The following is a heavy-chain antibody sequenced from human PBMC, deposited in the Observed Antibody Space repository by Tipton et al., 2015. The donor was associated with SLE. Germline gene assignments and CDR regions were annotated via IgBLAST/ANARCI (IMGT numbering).Heavy chain of an antibody. Sequence: QVQLVQSGAEVKKPGASVKVSCKASGYSFYGYYMHWVRQAPGQGLEWMGRINPNSGVTNYAQKFQGRVTMTRDTSISTAYMELSRLRSDDTAVYYCAREQADYWGQGTLVTVSS. CDR2: INPNSGVT. J-gene: IGHJ4*02. CDR3: AREQADY. CDR1: GYSFYGYY. V-gene: IGHV1-2*06.